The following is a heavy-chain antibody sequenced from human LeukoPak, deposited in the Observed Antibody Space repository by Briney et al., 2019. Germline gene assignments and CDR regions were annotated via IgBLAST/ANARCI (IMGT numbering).Heavy chain of an antibody. CDR2: IYYSGSS. CDR1: GGSISGYH. Sequence: SETLSLTCNVSGGSISGYHWSWIRQPPGKGLEWLGYIYYSGSSNYNPSLKNRVTMSADTSKNQFSLKLSSVTAADTAVYYCARVPRSYYYYYYMDVRGKGTTVTVSS. CDR3: ARVPRSYYYYYYMDV. V-gene: IGHV4-59*01. J-gene: IGHJ6*03.